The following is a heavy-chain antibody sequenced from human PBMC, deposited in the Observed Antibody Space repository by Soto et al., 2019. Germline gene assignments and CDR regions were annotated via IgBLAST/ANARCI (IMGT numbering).Heavy chain of an antibody. CDR1: GYTFTSYG. CDR3: ARDLPTMDV. CDR2: IRAYNGNT. Sequence: QVQLVQSGAEVKKPGASVKVSCKASGYTFTSYGISWVRQAPGQGLEWMGWIRAYNGNTNYAQKLQGRVTMTTDTSTSTAYVDLRSMRSDDSAAYYCARDLPTMDVLGQGTTVTVSS. J-gene: IGHJ6*02. V-gene: IGHV1-18*01.